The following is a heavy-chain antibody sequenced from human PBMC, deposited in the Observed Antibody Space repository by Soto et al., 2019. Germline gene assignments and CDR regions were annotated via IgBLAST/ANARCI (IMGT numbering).Heavy chain of an antibody. J-gene: IGHJ4*02. D-gene: IGHD3-22*01. CDR2: IIPIFGTA. Sequence: QVQLVQSGAEVKKPGSSVTVSCKASGGTFSSYAISWVRQAPGQGLEWMGGIIPIFGTANYAQKFQGRVTITADESTSTAYMELSSLRSEDTAVYYCARDRYYDSSGYYQYYFDYWGQGTLVTVSS. V-gene: IGHV1-69*01. CDR1: GGTFSSYA. CDR3: ARDRYYDSSGYYQYYFDY.